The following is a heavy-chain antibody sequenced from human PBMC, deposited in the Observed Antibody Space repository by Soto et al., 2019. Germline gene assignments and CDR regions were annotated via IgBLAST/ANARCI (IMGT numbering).Heavy chain of an antibody. CDR1: GASINRGDTDY. D-gene: IGHD3-22*01. CDR3: AHSLRSFHYYGLDL. CDR2: IYYSGRI. Sequence: ASETLCRTCSVSGASINRGDTDYWNWIRQHPVKGLEWIGYIYYSGRIYYNPSLESRVTISVYTSKNKCSLQLTSVSAADTAVYYCAHSLRSFHYYGLDLWC. V-gene: IGHV4-31*03. J-gene: IGHJ2*01.